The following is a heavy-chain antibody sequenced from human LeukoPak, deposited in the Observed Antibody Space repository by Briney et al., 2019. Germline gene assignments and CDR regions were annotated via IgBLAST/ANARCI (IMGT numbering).Heavy chain of an antibody. CDR3: PRGSSSGSYRTDY. CDR2: IYSGGST. CDR1: GFTVSSNY. Sequence: GGSLRLSCAASGFTVSSNYMNWVRQAPGKGLEWVSVIYSGGSTYYADSVKGRFTISRDDSKNTLYLQMNSLRAEDTAVYYCPRGSSSGSYRTDYWGQGTLVTVSS. V-gene: IGHV3-66*01. J-gene: IGHJ4*02. D-gene: IGHD3-22*01.